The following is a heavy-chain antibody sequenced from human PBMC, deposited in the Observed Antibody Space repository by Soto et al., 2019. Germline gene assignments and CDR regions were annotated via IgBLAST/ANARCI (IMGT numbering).Heavy chain of an antibody. CDR3: ARIITSLYYFDY. Sequence: PSETLSLTCAVYGGSFSGYYWSWIRQPPGKGLEWIGEINHSGSTNYNPSLKSRVTISVDTSKNQFSLKLSSVTAADTAVYYCARIITSLYYFDYWGQGTLVTSPQ. V-gene: IGHV4-34*01. J-gene: IGHJ4*02. CDR2: INHSGST. D-gene: IGHD3-10*01. CDR1: GGSFSGYY.